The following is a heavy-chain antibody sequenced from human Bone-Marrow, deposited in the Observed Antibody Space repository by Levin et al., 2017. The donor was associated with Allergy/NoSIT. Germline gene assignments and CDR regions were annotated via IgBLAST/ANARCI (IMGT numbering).Heavy chain of an antibody. J-gene: IGHJ5*02. CDR3: AGLGYCSGGSCYSGGRPKKYNWFDP. CDR1: GYTFTSYG. CDR2: ISAYNGNT. Sequence: ASVKVSCKASGYTFTSYGISWVRQAPGQGLEWMGWISAYNGNTNYAQKLQGRVTMTTDTSTSTAYMELRSLRSDDTAVYYCAGLGYCSGGSCYSGGRPKKYNWFDPWGQGTLVTVSS. D-gene: IGHD2-15*01. V-gene: IGHV1-18*01.